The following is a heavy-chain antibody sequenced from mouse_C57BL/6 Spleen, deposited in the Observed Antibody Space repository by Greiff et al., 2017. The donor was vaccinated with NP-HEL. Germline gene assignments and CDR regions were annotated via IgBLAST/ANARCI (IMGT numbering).Heavy chain of an antibody. J-gene: IGHJ1*03. CDR3: ERHYGSSYWWYFDV. D-gene: IGHD1-1*01. CDR1: GYTFTSYW. Sequence: QVQLQQPGAELVKPGASVKMSCKASGYTFTSYWITWVKQRPGQGLEWIGDIYPGSGSTYYNEKFKGKATLTADKSSSTAYMQLSSLTSEDSAVYLCERHYGSSYWWYFDVWGTGTTVTVYS. CDR2: IYPGSGST. V-gene: IGHV1-55*01.